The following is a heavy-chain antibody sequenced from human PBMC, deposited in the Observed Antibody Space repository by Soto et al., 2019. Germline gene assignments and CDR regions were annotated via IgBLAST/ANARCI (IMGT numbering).Heavy chain of an antibody. CDR2: IYYSGST. D-gene: IGHD2-2*01. CDR1: GGSISSSSYY. J-gene: IGHJ3*02. V-gene: IGHV4-39*01. CDR3: ARGRHIVVVPAASTGAFDI. Sequence: QMQLQESGPGLVKPSETLSLTCTVSGGSISSSSYYWGWIRQPPGKGLEWIGSIYYSGSTYYNPSLKSRVTISVDTSKNQFSLKLSSVTAADTAVYYCARGRHIVVVPAASTGAFDIWGQGTMVTVSS.